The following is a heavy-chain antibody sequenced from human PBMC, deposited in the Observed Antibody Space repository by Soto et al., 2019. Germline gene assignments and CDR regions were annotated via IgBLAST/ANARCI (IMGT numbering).Heavy chain of an antibody. CDR3: ASGVDGGYCSGGSCQDPGGY. D-gene: IGHD2-15*01. CDR1: GFTVSSNY. V-gene: IGHV3-53*02. CDR2: IYSGGST. Sequence: EVQLVETGGGLIQPGGCLRLSCADSGFTVSSNYMSWVRQAPGKGLEWVSVIYSGGSTYYADSVKGRFTISRDNSKNTLYLQMNSLRAEDTAVYYCASGVDGGYCSGGSCQDPGGYSGQGTLVTVSS. J-gene: IGHJ1*01.